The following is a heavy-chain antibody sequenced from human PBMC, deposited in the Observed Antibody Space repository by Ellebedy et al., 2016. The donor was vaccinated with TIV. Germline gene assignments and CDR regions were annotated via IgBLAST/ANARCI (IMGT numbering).Heavy chain of an antibody. CDR1: GFTFTNAW. CDR2: IKTKTDAGTR. Sequence: GESLKISCAASGFTFTNAWVSWVRHAPGKRLGWVGRIKTKTDAGTRDFAAPVKGRFLISRYDSKSTVYLQMTSLKIEDTAVYYCSAGTGKTDFDYWGQGTLVTVSS. CDR3: SAGTGKTDFDY. J-gene: IGHJ4*02. V-gene: IGHV3-15*01. D-gene: IGHD7-27*01.